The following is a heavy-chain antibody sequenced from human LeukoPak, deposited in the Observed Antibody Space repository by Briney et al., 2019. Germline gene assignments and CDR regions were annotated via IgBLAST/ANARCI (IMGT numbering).Heavy chain of an antibody. D-gene: IGHD3-3*01. J-gene: IGHJ4*02. V-gene: IGHV3-72*01. CDR2: TRNKANSYTT. Sequence: GGSLRLSCAASGFTFSDHYMDWVRQAPGKGLEWVGRTRNKANSYTTEYAASVKGRFTISRDDSKNSLYLQMNSLKTEDTAVYYCARDTTIFGVVIPLGYWGQGTLVTVSS. CDR1: GFTFSDHY. CDR3: ARDTTIFGVVIPLGY.